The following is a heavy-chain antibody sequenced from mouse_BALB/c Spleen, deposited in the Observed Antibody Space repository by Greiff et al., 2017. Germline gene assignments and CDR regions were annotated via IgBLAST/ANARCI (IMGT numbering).Heavy chain of an antibody. CDR1: GFTFSSFG. Sequence: EVHLVESGGGLVQPGGSRKLSCAASGFTFSSFGMHWVRQAPEKGLEWVAYISSGSSTIYYADTVKGRFTISRDNPKNTLFLQMTSLRSEDTAMYYCARSYGSSDWYFDVWGAGTTVTVSS. V-gene: IGHV5-17*02. D-gene: IGHD1-1*01. CDR3: ARSYGSSDWYFDV. J-gene: IGHJ1*01. CDR2: ISSGSSTI.